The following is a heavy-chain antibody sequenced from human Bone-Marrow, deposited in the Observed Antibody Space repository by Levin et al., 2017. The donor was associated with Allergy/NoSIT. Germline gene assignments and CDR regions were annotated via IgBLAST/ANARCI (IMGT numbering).Heavy chain of an antibody. CDR2: IIPIFGTA. CDR3: ARDCTGGVCYPNWFDP. V-gene: IGHV1-69*06. J-gene: IGHJ5*02. Sequence: SVKVSCKASGGTFSSYAISWVRQAPGQGLEWMGGIIPIFGTANYAQKFQGRVTITADKSTSTAYMELSSLRSEDTAVYYCARDCTGGVCYPNWFDPWGQGTLVTVSS. D-gene: IGHD2-8*02. CDR1: GGTFSSYA.